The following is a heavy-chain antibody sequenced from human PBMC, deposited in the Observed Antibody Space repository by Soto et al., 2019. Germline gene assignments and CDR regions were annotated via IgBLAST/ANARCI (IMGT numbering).Heavy chain of an antibody. CDR1: GGTLSSYA. CDR2: IIPIFGTA. CDR3: ARGRYDFWSGWLPGQPYGMDV. J-gene: IGHJ6*02. Sequence: SVKVSCKASGGTLSSYAISWVRQAPGQGLEWMGGIIPIFGTANYAQKFQGRVTITADESTSTAYMELSSLRSEDTAVYYCARGRYDFWSGWLPGQPYGMDVWGQGTTVTVSS. D-gene: IGHD3-3*01. V-gene: IGHV1-69*13.